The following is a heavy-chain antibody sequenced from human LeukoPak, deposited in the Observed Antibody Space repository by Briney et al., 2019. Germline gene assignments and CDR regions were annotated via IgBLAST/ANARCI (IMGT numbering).Heavy chain of an antibody. V-gene: IGHV4-34*01. D-gene: IGHD3-10*01. CDR2: INHSGST. Sequence: PSETLSLTCAVYGGSFSGYYWSWIRQPPGKGLEWIGEINHSGSTNYNPSLKSRVTISVDTSKNQFSLKLSSVTAADTAVYYCARARRLWLGSKKTQYYFDYWGQGTLVTVSS. J-gene: IGHJ4*02. CDR3: ARARRLWLGSKKTQYYFDY. CDR1: GGSFSGYY.